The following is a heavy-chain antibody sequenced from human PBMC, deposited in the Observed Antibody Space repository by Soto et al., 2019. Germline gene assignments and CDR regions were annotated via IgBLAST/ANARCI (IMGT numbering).Heavy chain of an antibody. Sequence: GESLNISCEGSGYSSTSYWISWVRQMPGKGLEWMGRIDPSDSYTNYSPSFQGHVTISADKSISTAYLQWSSLKASDTAMYYCARHPSSPSGMDVWGQGTTVTVSS. CDR2: IDPSDSYT. CDR3: ARHPSSPSGMDV. J-gene: IGHJ6*02. V-gene: IGHV5-10-1*01. CDR1: GYSSTSYW.